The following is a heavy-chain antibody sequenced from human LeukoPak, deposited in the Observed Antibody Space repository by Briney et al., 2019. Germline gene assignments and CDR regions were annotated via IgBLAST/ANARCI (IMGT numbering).Heavy chain of an antibody. Sequence: ASVKVSCKPSGYTFTAYYIHWVRQAPGQGLEWMGWINPNSGDTDYAQKFQGRVTMTRDMSTATAYMEVRRLRFDDTAVYYCARDLKSIQWLLKSDDYWGQGTLVTVSS. D-gene: IGHD6-19*01. CDR2: INPNSGDT. CDR1: GYTFTAYY. V-gene: IGHV1-2*02. J-gene: IGHJ4*02. CDR3: ARDLKSIQWLLKSDDY.